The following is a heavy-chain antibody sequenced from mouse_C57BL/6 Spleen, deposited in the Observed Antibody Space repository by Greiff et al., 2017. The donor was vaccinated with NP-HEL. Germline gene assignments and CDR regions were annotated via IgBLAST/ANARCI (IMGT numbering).Heavy chain of an antibody. CDR1: GYAFSSYW. CDR2: IYPGDGDT. CDR3: ARFGNYEGFYAMDY. J-gene: IGHJ4*01. Sequence: QVQLQQSGAELVKPGASVKISCKASGYAFSSYWMNWVKQRPGKGLEWIGQIYPGDGDTNYNGKFKGKATLTADTSSSTAYMQLSSLTSEDSAVYFCARFGNYEGFYAMDYWGQGTSVTVSS. D-gene: IGHD2-1*01. V-gene: IGHV1-80*01.